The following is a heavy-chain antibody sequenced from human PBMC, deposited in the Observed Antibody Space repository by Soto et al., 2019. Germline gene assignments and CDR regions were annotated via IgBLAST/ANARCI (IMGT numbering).Heavy chain of an antibody. J-gene: IGHJ4*02. Sequence: GGSLRLSCAASGFTFSSYSMNWVRQAPGKGLEWVSSISSSSSYIYYADSVRGRFTISRDNAKNSLYLQMNSLRAEDTAVYYCARGNWNDVHYFDYWGQGTLVTVSA. CDR2: ISSSSSYI. V-gene: IGHV3-21*01. CDR3: ARGNWNDVHYFDY. CDR1: GFTFSSYS. D-gene: IGHD1-1*01.